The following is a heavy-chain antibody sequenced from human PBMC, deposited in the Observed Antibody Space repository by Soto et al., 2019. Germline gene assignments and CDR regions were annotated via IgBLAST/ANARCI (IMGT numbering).Heavy chain of an antibody. CDR2: ISGYNGNT. Sequence: QVQLVQSGAEVKRPGASVKVPCKASGYTFSSYAISWVRQAPGQGLEWMGWISGYNGNTNYAQKFQGRVSMTTDTSTSTVYMELRSLXXXXXXVYYCARGTGTSPXXXYWGXXT. V-gene: IGHV1-18*01. J-gene: IGHJ4*01. CDR1: GYTFSSYA. CDR3: ARGTGTSPXXXY. D-gene: IGHD2-2*01.